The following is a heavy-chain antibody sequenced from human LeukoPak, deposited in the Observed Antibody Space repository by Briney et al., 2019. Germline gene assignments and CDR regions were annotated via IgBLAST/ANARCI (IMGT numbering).Heavy chain of an antibody. CDR2: IYYSGST. V-gene: IGHV4-59*12. J-gene: IGHJ5*02. CDR1: GGSISSYY. CDR3: ARPKAVAGTKYNWFDP. D-gene: IGHD6-19*01. Sequence: SETLSLTCTVSGGSISSYYWSWIRQPPGKGLEWIGYIYYSGSTNYNPSLKSRVTISVDTSKNQFSLKLSSVTAADTAVYYCARPKAVAGTKYNWFDPWGQGTLVTVSS.